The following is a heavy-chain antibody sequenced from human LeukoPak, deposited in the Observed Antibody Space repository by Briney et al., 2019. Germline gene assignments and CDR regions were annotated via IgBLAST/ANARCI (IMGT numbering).Heavy chain of an antibody. CDR3: ARGTYSTSGYHWFDP. V-gene: IGHV4-39*01. D-gene: IGHD6-13*01. Sequence: PSETLSLTCTVSGGSISSSSYYWGWIRQPPGKGLECIGSIYYSGNTYYNPSLKSRVTISVDTSKNQFSLNLSSVTAADTAVYYCARGTYSTSGYHWFDPWGQGTLVPVST. CDR2: IYYSGNT. J-gene: IGHJ5*02. CDR1: GGSISSSSYY.